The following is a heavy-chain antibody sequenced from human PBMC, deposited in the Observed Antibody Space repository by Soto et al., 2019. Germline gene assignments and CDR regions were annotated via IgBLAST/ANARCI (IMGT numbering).Heavy chain of an antibody. CDR1: EFTFSSYA. V-gene: IGHV3-23*01. CDR2: ISGSGGST. J-gene: IGHJ2*01. Sequence: PGGSLRLSCAASEFTFSSYAMSWVRQAPGKGLEWVSTISGSGGSTYYADSVKGRFTISRDNSKNTLYLQLNSLRVEDTAVYYCAKPLDLYYYDSTDYMNPEGIPALWGRGTLVTVSS. CDR3: AKPLDLYYYDSTDYMNPEGIPAL. D-gene: IGHD3-22*01.